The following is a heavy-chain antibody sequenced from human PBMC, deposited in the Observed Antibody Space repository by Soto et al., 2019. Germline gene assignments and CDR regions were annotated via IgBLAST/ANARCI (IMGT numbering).Heavy chain of an antibody. CDR2: INSGGSGT. CDR3: ARDEYGSGSYDP. Sequence: EVQLVESGGGLVQPGGSLRLSCAASGFTFSDYWMHWVRQAPGEGLVWVSRINSGGSGTNYADSVKGRFTISRDNANNTVHLQMNSLRAEDTAVYYCARDEYGSGSYDPWGQGTLVTVSS. J-gene: IGHJ5*02. D-gene: IGHD3-10*01. V-gene: IGHV3-74*01. CDR1: GFTFSDYW.